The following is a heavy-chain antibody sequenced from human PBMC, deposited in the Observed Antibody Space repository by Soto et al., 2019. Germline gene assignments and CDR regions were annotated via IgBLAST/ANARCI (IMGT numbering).Heavy chain of an antibody. CDR1: GYAFTSFG. D-gene: IGHD2-21*02. CDR3: ARCGGYCHEDY. Sequence: QVPLVQSGAELKKPGASVKVSCKASGYAFTSFGISWVRQAPGQGLEWMGWISASNGNTNFAEKLQGRVTMTTDTSTSTAYMELRSLRSDDTAVYYCARCGGYCHEDYWGQGTLVTVSS. J-gene: IGHJ4*02. CDR2: ISASNGNT. V-gene: IGHV1-18*01.